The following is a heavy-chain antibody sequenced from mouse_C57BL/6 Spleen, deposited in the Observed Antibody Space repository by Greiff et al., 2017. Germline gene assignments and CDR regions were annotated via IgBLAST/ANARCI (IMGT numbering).Heavy chain of an antibody. CDR1: GYTFTSYW. CDR3: ARHEYEGAY. J-gene: IGHJ3*01. V-gene: IGHV1-53*01. Sequence: QVQLQQSGTELVKPGASVKLSCKASGYTFTSYWMNWVKPRPGPGLEWIGNINPSHGGTNYNEKFESKATLTVDTSSSTAYMQLSSLTSEDSAGYDCARHEYEGAYWGQGTLVTVSA. D-gene: IGHD2-4*01. CDR2: INPSHGGT.